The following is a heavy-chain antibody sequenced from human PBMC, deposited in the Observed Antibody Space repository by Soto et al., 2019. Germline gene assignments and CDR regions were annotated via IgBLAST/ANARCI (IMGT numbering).Heavy chain of an antibody. CDR2: IYYSGNS. CDR1: GVSISSTTDY. D-gene: IGHD3-10*02. J-gene: IGHJ6*02. CDR3: ARLVYFYLPGRPMASMDV. Sequence: SETLSLTCTVAGVSISSTTDYWGWIRQPPGKGLEWIGSIYYSGNSHYNPSLESRVSISVDTSKNQFSLKLNSVTAADTAVYYCARLVYFYLPGRPMASMDVWGQGTTVTVSS. V-gene: IGHV4-39*01.